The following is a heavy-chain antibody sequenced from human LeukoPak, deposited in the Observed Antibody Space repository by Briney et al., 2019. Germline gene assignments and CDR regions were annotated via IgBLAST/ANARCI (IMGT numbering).Heavy chain of an antibody. CDR3: AGDYSGYYLSDAFDI. V-gene: IGHV3-53*01. J-gene: IGHJ3*02. CDR2: IYSGGST. CDR1: GFTVSSNY. Sequence: GGSLRLSCAASGFTVSSNYMSWVRQAPGKGLEWVSVIYSGGSTYYADSVKGRFTISRDNSKNTLYLQMNSLRAEDTAVYYYAGDYSGYYLSDAFDIWGQGTMVTVSS. D-gene: IGHD3-22*01.